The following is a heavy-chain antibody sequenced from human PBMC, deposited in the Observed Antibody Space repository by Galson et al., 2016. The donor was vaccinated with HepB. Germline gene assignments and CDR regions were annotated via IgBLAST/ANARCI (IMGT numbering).Heavy chain of an antibody. J-gene: IGHJ1*01. Sequence: PALVKPTQTLTLTCTFSGFSLSTTGLCVGWIRQPPGKALEWLALIYWDDDKRYNPSLKNRLTITKDTSKNQVVLTMTNMDPVDTATYYCTHSVRFLGWLPSQTEYFQHWGQGTLVTVSS. CDR3: THSVRFLGWLPSQTEYFQH. CDR2: IYWDDDK. D-gene: IGHD3-3*01. CDR1: GFSLSTTGLC. V-gene: IGHV2-5*02.